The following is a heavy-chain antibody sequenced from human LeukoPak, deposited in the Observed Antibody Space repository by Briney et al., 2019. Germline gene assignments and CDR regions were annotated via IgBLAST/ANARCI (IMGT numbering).Heavy chain of an antibody. Sequence: ASVTVSCKASGYTFSNNGISWVRLAPGQGLEWMGWISVYNSNTNSAQNLQGRVIMTTDTSTSTAYMELRSLRSDDTAVYYCARMGCNSASCYTLDYWGQGTLVTVSS. CDR1: GYTFSNNG. CDR2: ISVYNSNT. D-gene: IGHD2-2*02. J-gene: IGHJ4*02. CDR3: ARMGCNSASCYTLDY. V-gene: IGHV1-18*01.